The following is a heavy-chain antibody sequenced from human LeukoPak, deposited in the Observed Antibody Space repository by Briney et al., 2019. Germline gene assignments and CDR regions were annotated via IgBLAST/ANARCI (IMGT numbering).Heavy chain of an antibody. CDR1: GYSFTSYW. D-gene: IGHD5-18*01. Sequence: GESLKISCKGSGYSFTSYWISWVRQMPGKGLEWMGRIDPSDSYTNYSPSFQGHVTISADKSISTAYLQWSSLKASDTAMYYCARQVDTAQYWFDYWGQGTLVTVSS. CDR2: IDPSDSYT. V-gene: IGHV5-10-1*01. J-gene: IGHJ4*02. CDR3: ARQVDTAQYWFDY.